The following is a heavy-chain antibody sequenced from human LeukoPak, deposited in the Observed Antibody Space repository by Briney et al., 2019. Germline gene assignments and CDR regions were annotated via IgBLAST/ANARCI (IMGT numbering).Heavy chain of an antibody. CDR3: ARGLLGSYAFGI. V-gene: IGHV4-34*01. CDR1: GGSFSGYY. CDR2: INHSGST. Sequence: PSETLSLTCAVYGGSFSGYYWSWIRQPPGKGLEWIGEINHSGSTNYNPSLKSRVTISVDTSKNQFSLKLSSVTAADTAVYYCARGLLGSYAFGIWGQGTMVTVSS. J-gene: IGHJ3*02. D-gene: IGHD2-15*01.